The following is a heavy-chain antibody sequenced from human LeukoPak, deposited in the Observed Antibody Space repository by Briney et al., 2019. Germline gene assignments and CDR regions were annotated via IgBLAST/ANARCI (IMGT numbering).Heavy chain of an antibody. CDR3: AKYSSGWVNDY. V-gene: IGHV1-46*01. Sequence: GASVKVSCKASGYTFTTYYMHWVRQAPGQGLEWMGIINPSGGSTSYAQKFQGRVTMTRDMSTSTVYMELSSLRAEDTALYYCAKYSSGWVNDYWGQGTLVTVSS. D-gene: IGHD6-19*01. CDR1: GYTFTTYY. CDR2: INPSGGST. J-gene: IGHJ4*02.